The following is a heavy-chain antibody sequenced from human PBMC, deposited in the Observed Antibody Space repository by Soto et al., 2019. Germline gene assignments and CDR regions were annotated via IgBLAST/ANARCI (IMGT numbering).Heavy chain of an antibody. J-gene: IGHJ4*02. CDR1: GFTFITYA. Sequence: EVQLLDSGGGLVQPGGSLRLSCAASGFTFITYAMSWVRQAPGKGLEWVSIISGSGGSTYYPESVKGRFTISRDNSKNTLYLQMNSLRADDTAVYYCAKLPAAQSYFDFWGQGTLVTVSS. D-gene: IGHD2-2*01. CDR3: AKLPAAQSYFDF. CDR2: ISGSGGST. V-gene: IGHV3-23*01.